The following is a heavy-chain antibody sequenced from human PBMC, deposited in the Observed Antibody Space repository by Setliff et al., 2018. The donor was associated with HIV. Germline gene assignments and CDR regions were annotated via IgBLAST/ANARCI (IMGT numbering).Heavy chain of an antibody. V-gene: IGHV1-18*01. D-gene: IGHD3-10*01. CDR2: ISTHSVYSVNK. CDR3: ARDLFTSGSDRPRQAGYYYYYYMDV. CDR1: GYTFTSYG. J-gene: IGHJ6*03. Sequence: ASVKVSCKAFGYTFTSYGINWVRQAPGQGLEWMGWISTHSVYSVNKNYAQKFQGRVTLTTDTSTSTAYMELRSLRSDDTAVYYCARDLFTSGSDRPRQAGYYYYYYMDVWGKGTTVTVSS.